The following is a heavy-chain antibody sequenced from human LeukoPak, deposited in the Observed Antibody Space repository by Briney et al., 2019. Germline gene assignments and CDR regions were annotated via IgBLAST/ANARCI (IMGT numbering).Heavy chain of an antibody. CDR2: IYYSGRT. CDR1: GGSISSSSYY. V-gene: IGHV4-39*02. J-gene: IGHJ4*02. D-gene: IGHD6-19*01. Sequence: SEILSLTCTVSGGSISSSSYYWGWIRQPPGKGLEWIGSIYYSGRTYYNPSFKSRVTISVDTSKNQFSLKLSSVTAADTAVYYCARDLGYSSGWYEGGHFDYWGQGTLVTVSS. CDR3: ARDLGYSSGWYEGGHFDY.